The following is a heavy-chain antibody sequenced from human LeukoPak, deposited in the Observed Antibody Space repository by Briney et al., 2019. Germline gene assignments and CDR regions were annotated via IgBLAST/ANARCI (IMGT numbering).Heavy chain of an antibody. D-gene: IGHD6-19*01. CDR3: ARDSSGWSQLFDF. CDR2: ISYSGST. CDR1: GDSISSYY. Sequence: PSETLSLTCTVSGDSISSYYWSWIRQPPGKGLEWIGYISYSGSTNYNPSLKSRVTISIDTSKNQFSLKLSSVTAADTAVYYCARDSSGWSQLFDFGGQGKLVTVSA. V-gene: IGHV4-59*01. J-gene: IGHJ4*02.